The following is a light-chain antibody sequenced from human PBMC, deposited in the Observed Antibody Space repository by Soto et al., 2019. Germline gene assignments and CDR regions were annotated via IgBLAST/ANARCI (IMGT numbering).Light chain of an antibody. J-gene: IGLJ1*01. V-gene: IGLV2-14*01. CDR1: SSDVGAYDY. Sequence: QSVLAQPASVSGSPGQSITISCGGTSSDVGAYDYVSWYQQHPGKAPKLILYAVNDRPSGVSSRFSGSKSGNTASLTISGVQPDDEADYYCSSYRSSDTLEVFGTGTKVTVL. CDR3: SSYRSSDTLEV. CDR2: AVN.